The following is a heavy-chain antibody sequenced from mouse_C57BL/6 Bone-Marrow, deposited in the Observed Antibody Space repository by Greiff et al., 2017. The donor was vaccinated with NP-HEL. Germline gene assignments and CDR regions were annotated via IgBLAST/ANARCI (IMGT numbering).Heavy chain of an antibody. V-gene: IGHV5-9*01. CDR1: GFTFSSYT. D-gene: IGHD1-1*01. Sequence: EVMLVESGGGLVKPGGSLKLSCAASGFTFSSYTMSWVRQTPEKRLEWVATISGGGGNTYYPDSVKGRFTISRDNAKNTLYLQMSSLRSEDTALYYCARQYYPSRDYWGQGTSVTVSS. CDR2: ISGGGGNT. CDR3: ARQYYPSRDY. J-gene: IGHJ4*01.